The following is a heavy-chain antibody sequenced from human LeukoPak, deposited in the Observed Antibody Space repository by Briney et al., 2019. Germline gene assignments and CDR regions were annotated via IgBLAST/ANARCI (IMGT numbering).Heavy chain of an antibody. V-gene: IGHV1-2*02. CDR2: INPNSGGT. CDR1: GYTFTGYY. D-gene: IGHD1-20*01. J-gene: IGHJ4*02. CDR3: ARADADVNWNYAGY. Sequence: ASVKVSCKASGYTFTGYYMHWVRQAPGQGLEWMGWINPNSGGTNYAQKFQGRVTMTRDTSISTAYTELSRLRSDDTAVYYCARADADVNWNYAGYWGQGTLATFSS.